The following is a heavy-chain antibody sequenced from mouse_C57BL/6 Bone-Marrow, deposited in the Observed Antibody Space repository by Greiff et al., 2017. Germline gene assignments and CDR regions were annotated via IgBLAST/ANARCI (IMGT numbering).Heavy chain of an antibody. CDR1: GFTFSDYG. J-gene: IGHJ1*03. CDR2: ISSGSSTI. CDR3: ARPYYYGSHWYFDV. D-gene: IGHD1-1*01. Sequence: DVQLVESGGGLVKPGGSLKLSCAASGFTFSDYGMHWVRQAPEKGLEWVAYISSGSSTIYYADTVKGRFTISRDNAKNTLFLQMTSLRSEDTAMYYCARPYYYGSHWYFDVWGTGTTVTVSS. V-gene: IGHV5-17*01.